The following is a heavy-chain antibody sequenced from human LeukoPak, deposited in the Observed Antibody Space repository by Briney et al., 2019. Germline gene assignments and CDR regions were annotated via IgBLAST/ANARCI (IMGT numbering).Heavy chain of an antibody. Sequence: PSETLSLTCTVSGGSISSYYWSWIRQPPGKGLEWIGYIYYSGSTNYNPSLKSRVTISVDTSKNQFSLKLSSVTAADTAVYYCARSLSGYSRDYWGQGTLVTVSS. V-gene: IGHV4-59*08. CDR1: GGSISSYY. CDR3: ARSLSGYSRDY. J-gene: IGHJ4*02. CDR2: IYYSGST. D-gene: IGHD6-13*01.